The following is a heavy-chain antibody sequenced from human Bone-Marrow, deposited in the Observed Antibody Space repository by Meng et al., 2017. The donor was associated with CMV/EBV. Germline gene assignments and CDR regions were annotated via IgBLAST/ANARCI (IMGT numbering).Heavy chain of an antibody. CDR1: GFTFSSYS. D-gene: IGHD4-17*01. CDR2: ISSSSSYI. V-gene: IGHV3-21*01. J-gene: IGHJ4*02. Sequence: GESLKISCAASGFTFSSYSMNWVRQAPGKGLEWVSSISSSSSYIYYADSVKGRFTISRDNAKNSLYLQMNSLRAEDTAVYYCARDTSQTTVTKRGALRDYFDYWGQGKLVNVAS. CDR3: ARDTSQTTVTKRGALRDYFDY.